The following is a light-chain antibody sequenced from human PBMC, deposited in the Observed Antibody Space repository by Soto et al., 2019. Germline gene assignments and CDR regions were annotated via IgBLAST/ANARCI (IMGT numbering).Light chain of an antibody. CDR3: QDYGTSAPWT. CDR1: QNIRGNE. J-gene: IGKJ1*01. Sequence: EVVLTQSPGTLSLSPGERATLSCRASQNIRGNELAWYQQKPGQAPRLLIYRGSTRATGIPDRFSGLESGTDFIQAVSRPEPEDFAVYYCQDYGTSAPWTFGQGTKVEIK. V-gene: IGKV3-20*01. CDR2: RGS.